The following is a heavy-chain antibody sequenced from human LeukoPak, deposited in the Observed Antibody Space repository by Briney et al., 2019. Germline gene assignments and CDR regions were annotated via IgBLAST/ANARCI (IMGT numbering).Heavy chain of an antibody. J-gene: IGHJ4*02. CDR3: ARVAYGGNSGLHY. Sequence: SVKVSCKASGGTFSSYAISWVRQAPGHGLKWMGGIYHILGTANYAQKLQGRVIMITDTSTRTAYMELRSLRSDDAAVYYCARVAYGGNSGLHYWGQGTLVTVSS. CDR1: GGTFSSYA. V-gene: IGHV1-69*05. CDR2: IYHILGTA. D-gene: IGHD4-23*01.